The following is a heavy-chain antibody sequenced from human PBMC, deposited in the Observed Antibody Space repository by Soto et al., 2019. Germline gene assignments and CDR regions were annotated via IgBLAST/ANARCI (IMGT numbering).Heavy chain of an antibody. CDR3: AAVVVVAATSLNWFDP. J-gene: IGHJ5*02. D-gene: IGHD2-15*01. V-gene: IGHV4-39*01. CDR1: GGSISSSSYY. CDR2: IYYSGST. Sequence: SETLSLTCTVSGGSISSSSYYWGWIRQPPGKGLEWIGSIYYSGSTYYNPSLKSRVTISVDTSKNQFSLKLSSVTAADTAVYYCAAVVVVAATSLNWFDPWGQEPWSPSPQ.